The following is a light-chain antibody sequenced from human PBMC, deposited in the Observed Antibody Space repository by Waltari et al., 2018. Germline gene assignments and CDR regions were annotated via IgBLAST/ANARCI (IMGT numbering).Light chain of an antibody. CDR3: AAWDDSLEGPL. Sequence: QSVLTQAPSASGTPGQRVTISCSGSRSNIGSNTVNWYQQVPGTAPKLLIYADKLRPSGVPGRFSGSRAGTSASRAISGLQSEDEADYYCAAWDDSLEGPLFGGGTKLTVL. CDR2: ADK. J-gene: IGLJ2*01. V-gene: IGLV1-44*01. CDR1: RSNIGSNT.